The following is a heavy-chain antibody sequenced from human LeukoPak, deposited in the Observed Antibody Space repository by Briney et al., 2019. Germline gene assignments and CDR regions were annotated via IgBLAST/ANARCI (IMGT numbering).Heavy chain of an antibody. D-gene: IGHD3-16*01. J-gene: IGHJ6*02. V-gene: IGHV1-69*04. Sequence: SSVKVSCKASGGIFSSYAISWVRQAPGQGLEWMGRIIPIFGIASLAQKFQGRVTITADKSTSTAYMELSSLRSEDTAVYYCARERMAWITPTRDHYYYYGMDVWGQGTTVTVSS. CDR2: IIPIFGIA. CDR3: ARERMAWITPTRDHYYYYGMDV. CDR1: GGIFSSYA.